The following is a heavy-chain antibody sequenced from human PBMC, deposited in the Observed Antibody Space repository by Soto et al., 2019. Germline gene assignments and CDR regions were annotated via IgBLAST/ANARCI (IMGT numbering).Heavy chain of an antibody. CDR1: GGSISSGDYY. J-gene: IGHJ3*01. CDR3: VRGDPGACSSTSCSDAFGL. CDR2: IYYSGST. V-gene: IGHV4-30-4*01. Sequence: QVQLQESGPGLVKPSQTLSLTCTVSGGSISSGDYYWNWIRQPPGKGLEWIGSIYYSGSTYYSPSLKSRVTISVGTSKNQFSLKLSAVIAADTAVYYCVRGDPGACSSTSCSDAFGLWGRGTMVAVSS. D-gene: IGHD2-2*01.